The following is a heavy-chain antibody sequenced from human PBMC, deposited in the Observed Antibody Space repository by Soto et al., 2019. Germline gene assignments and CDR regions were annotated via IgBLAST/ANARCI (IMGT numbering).Heavy chain of an antibody. J-gene: IGHJ5*02. CDR3: AKRGITPLGVVDL. D-gene: IGHD3-3*01. CDR1: GITFNSSA. Sequence: EVKLLESGGGLVQPGGSLRLSCVASGITFNSSAMRWVRQAPGKGLEWVSAISSDSSRTYYADSVRGRFTISRDNSKNTEYLQMSSLRVEDTAVYYCAKRGITPLGVVDLWGQGTLVTVSS. V-gene: IGHV3-23*01. CDR2: ISSDSSRT.